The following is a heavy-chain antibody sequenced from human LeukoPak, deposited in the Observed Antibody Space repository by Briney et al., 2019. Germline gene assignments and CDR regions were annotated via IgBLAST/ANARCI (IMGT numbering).Heavy chain of an antibody. CDR2: ISYDGSNK. Sequence: GGSLRLSCAASGFTFSSNAMNWVRQAPGKGLEWVAVISYDGSNKYYADSVKGRFTISRDNSKNTLYLQMNSLRAEDTAVYYCARDWESSSWYCYYYYGMDVWGQGTTVTVSS. V-gene: IGHV3-30*04. J-gene: IGHJ6*02. D-gene: IGHD6-13*01. CDR3: ARDWESSSWYCYYYYGMDV. CDR1: GFTFSSNA.